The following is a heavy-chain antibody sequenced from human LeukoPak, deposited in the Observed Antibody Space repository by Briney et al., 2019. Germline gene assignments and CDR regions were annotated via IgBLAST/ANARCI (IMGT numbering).Heavy chain of an antibody. CDR3: ARDLSPYYYDSSGYYVD. J-gene: IGHJ4*02. D-gene: IGHD3-22*01. CDR2: IYYSGSI. V-gene: IGHV4-59*01. CDR1: GGSISSYY. Sequence: SETLSLTCTVSGGSISSYYWSWIRQPPGKGLEWIGYIYYSGSINYNPSLKSRVTISVDTSKNQFSLKLSSVTAADTAVYYCARDLSPYYYDSSGYYVDWGQGTLVTVSS.